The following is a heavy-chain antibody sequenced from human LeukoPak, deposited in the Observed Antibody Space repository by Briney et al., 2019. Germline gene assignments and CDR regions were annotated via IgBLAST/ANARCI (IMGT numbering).Heavy chain of an antibody. CDR2: ISGSGDNT. CDR1: GFTFSGFA. D-gene: IGHD4-17*01. V-gene: IGHV3-23*01. Sequence: PGGSLRLSCAASGFTFSGFAMSWVRRTPGKGLEWVSGISGSGDNTLYADSVKGRFTISRDNSKNTLYLEMNSLRAEDTAVYYCARDQLGGDPHGYYYYYMDVWGKGTTVTVSS. CDR3: ARDQLGGDPHGYYYYYMDV. J-gene: IGHJ6*03.